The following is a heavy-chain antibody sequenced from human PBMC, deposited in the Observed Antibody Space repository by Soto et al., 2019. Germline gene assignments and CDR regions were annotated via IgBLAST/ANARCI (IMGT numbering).Heavy chain of an antibody. Sequence: EVQLLESGGGVVQPGGSLRLSCIASGFIFDDYAIHWVRQVPGKGLEWVSGIDWKRATTGYADSVKGRFTLSRDNARNSVLLQMNSLRPEDTALYYCVKDVGSRHYDFTNFDSWRQGTLVTVSS. V-gene: IGHV3-9*01. CDR3: VKDVGSRHYDFTNFDS. CDR1: GFIFDDYA. D-gene: IGHD3-3*01. J-gene: IGHJ4*02. CDR2: IDWKRATT.